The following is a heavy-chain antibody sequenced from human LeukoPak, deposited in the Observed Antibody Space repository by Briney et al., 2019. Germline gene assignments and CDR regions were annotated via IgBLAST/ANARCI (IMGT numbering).Heavy chain of an antibody. CDR3: ARNGCSSTSCSQPDNWFDP. J-gene: IGHJ5*02. D-gene: IGHD2-2*01. V-gene: IGHV1-18*01. CDR1: GYTFTTYN. Sequence: ASVKVSCKASGYTFTTYNINWVRQAPGQGLEWMGWISGYNGNTNYAQKLQGRVTMTTDTSTSTAYMELRSLRSDDTAVYYCARNGCSSTSCSQPDNWFDPWGQGTLVTVSS. CDR2: ISGYNGNT.